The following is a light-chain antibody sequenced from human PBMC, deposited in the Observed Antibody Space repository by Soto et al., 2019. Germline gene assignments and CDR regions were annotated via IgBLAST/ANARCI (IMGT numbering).Light chain of an antibody. Sequence: QSVLTQPPSVSGSPGQSVTISCPGTSNDVGSYIRVSWYQQPPGTAPKLMIYDVSNRPSGVPDRFSGSKSGNTASLTISGLQAEDEADYYCSSYTSSSTYVFGTGTKVTVL. CDR2: DVS. CDR1: SNDVGSYIR. CDR3: SSYTSSSTYV. V-gene: IGLV2-18*02. J-gene: IGLJ1*01.